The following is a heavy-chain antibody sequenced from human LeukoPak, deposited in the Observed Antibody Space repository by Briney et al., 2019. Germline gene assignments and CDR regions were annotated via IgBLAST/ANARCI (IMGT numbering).Heavy chain of an antibody. CDR2: FDPEDGET. J-gene: IGHJ4*02. V-gene: IGHV1-24*01. CDR3: ATDSGGSYGD. CDR1: GYTLTELS. Sequence: PAASVKVSCKVSGYTLTELSMHWVRQAPGKGLEWMGGFDPEDGETIYAQKFQGRVTMTEDSSTDTAYMELSSLRSEDTAVYYCATDSGGSYGDWGQGTLVTVSS. D-gene: IGHD1-26*01.